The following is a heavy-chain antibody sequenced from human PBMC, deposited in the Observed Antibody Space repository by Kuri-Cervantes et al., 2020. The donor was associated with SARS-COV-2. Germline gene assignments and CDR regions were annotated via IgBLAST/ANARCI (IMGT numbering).Heavy chain of an antibody. J-gene: IGHJ4*02. Sequence: GGSLRLSCAASGFTFSDSAMHWVRQAPGKGLEYVSIITRKGDRTYYADSVKGRLTISRDNSKNTLYLQMGSLRAEDMAVYYCARGGGYSYPRYWGQGTLVTVSS. D-gene: IGHD5-18*01. CDR2: ITRKGDRT. CDR1: GFTFSDSA. CDR3: ARGGGYSYPRY. V-gene: IGHV3-64*02.